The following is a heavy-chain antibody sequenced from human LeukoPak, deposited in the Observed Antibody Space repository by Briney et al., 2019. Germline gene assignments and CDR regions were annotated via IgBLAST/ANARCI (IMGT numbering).Heavy chain of an antibody. J-gene: IGHJ4*02. CDR3: ARNGRVRRVVKDLFEY. D-gene: IGHD3-10*01. CDR1: GYTFTDYD. Sequence: ASVKVSCKTSGYTFTDYDITWVRQAPGQGLEWMGRVSPYNGNTYYSQRFQGRVTITRDTSTGTAYMDLRNLRDDDTAMYYCARNGRVRRVVKDLFEYWGQGTLVAVSS. CDR2: VSPYNGNT. V-gene: IGHV1-18*01.